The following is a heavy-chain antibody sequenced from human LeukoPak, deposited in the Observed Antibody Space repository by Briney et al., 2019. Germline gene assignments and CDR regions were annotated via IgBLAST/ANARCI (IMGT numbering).Heavy chain of an antibody. CDR2: IKQDGSEK. CDR1: GFTFSSYW. Sequence: HPGGSLRLSCAASGFTFSSYWMSWVRQAPGKGLEWVANIKQDGSEKYYVDSVKGRFTISRDNAKNSLYLQMNSLRAEDTAVYYCANSPLYCSGGSCYPERYYGMDVWGQGTTVTVSS. J-gene: IGHJ6*02. V-gene: IGHV3-7*01. D-gene: IGHD2-15*01. CDR3: ANSPLYCSGGSCYPERYYGMDV.